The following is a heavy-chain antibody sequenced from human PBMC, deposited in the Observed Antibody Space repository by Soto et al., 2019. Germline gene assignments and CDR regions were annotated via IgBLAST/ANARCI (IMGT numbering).Heavy chain of an antibody. V-gene: IGHV1-3*01. D-gene: IGHD3-3*02. J-gene: IGHJ3*02. Sequence: ASVKVSCKATGYTFSTYTMNWVRQAPGQSLEWMGWINAGSGNTKYSQNFQGRVSITRDTSASTVYMELTGLTSENTAVYYCARDTETLGPRANDALDIWGQGTMVTVSS. CDR2: INAGSGNT. CDR1: GYTFSTYT. CDR3: ARDTETLGPRANDALDI.